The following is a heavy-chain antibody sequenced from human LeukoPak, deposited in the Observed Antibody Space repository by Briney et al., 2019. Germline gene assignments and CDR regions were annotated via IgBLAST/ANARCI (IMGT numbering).Heavy chain of an antibody. J-gene: IGHJ6*04. CDR2: IIITGNTV. Sequence: PWGSLRLSCAASGFTFSSYEMNWGRQAPGQGLEWVAYIIITGNTVHYAGSVKGRFTISRDNAKNSLYLQMNRLRAEDTAVYYCTKETPQMDVWGKGTTVTVSS. V-gene: IGHV3-48*03. CDR3: TKETPQMDV. CDR1: GFTFSSYE. D-gene: IGHD2-15*01.